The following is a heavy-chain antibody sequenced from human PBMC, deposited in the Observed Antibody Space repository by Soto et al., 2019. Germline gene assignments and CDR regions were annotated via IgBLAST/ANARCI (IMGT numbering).Heavy chain of an antibody. D-gene: IGHD2-2*01. CDR3: ARDRTRRYCSSTSCYPWYFDL. J-gene: IGHJ2*01. Sequence: QVQLVQSGAEVKKPGASVKVSCKASGYTFTSYGISWVRQAPGQGLEWMGWISAYNGNTNYAQKLQGRVTMTTDTSTSTAYMELRSLRSDDTAVYYCARDRTRRYCSSTSCYPWYFDLWGRGTLVTVSS. CDR2: ISAYNGNT. CDR1: GYTFTSYG. V-gene: IGHV1-18*01.